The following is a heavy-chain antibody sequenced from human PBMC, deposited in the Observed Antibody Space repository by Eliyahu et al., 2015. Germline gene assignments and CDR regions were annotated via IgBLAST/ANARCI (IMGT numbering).Heavy chain of an antibody. D-gene: IGHD6-19*01. Sequence: QVQLVQSGAEVKKPGASVKVSCKASXYTFTDYXXPWVRXAPGQGLEWMGWINPDSGDTNLAQKFQGRVTMTRDTSITTAYMELTRLNSDDTALYYCTKDPVRRFSGWPEFWGQGSLVTVSS. V-gene: IGHV1-2*02. CDR1: XYTFTDYX. CDR2: INPDSGDT. J-gene: IGHJ4*02. CDR3: TKDPVRRFSGWPEF.